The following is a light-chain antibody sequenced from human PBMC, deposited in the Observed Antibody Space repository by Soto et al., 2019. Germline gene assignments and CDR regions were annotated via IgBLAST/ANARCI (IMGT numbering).Light chain of an antibody. V-gene: IGKV3-11*01. CDR3: QQRSNWPLMYT. Sequence: PGERATLSCRASQSVSSYLAWYQQKPGQAPRLLIYDASNRATGIPARFSGSGSGTDFTLTISSLEPEDFAVYYCQQRSNWPLMYTFGQGTKLEIK. CDR1: QSVSSY. J-gene: IGKJ2*01. CDR2: DAS.